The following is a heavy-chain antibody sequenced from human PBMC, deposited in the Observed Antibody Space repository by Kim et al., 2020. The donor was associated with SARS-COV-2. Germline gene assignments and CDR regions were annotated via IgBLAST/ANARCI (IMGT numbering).Heavy chain of an antibody. J-gene: IGHJ4*02. Sequence: TNDNPSLQSRVTRSVDTSNDQFPLRLSSVTAADTAIYYCARGHSTSGYDYWGQGALVTVSS. CDR2: T. CDR3: ARGHSTSGYDY. V-gene: IGHV4-34*01. D-gene: IGHD2-2*01.